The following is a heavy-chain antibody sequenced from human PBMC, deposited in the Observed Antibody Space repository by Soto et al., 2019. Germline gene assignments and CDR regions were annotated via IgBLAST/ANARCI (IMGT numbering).Heavy chain of an antibody. D-gene: IGHD2-2*01. J-gene: IGHJ1*01. CDR1: GFTFSSYA. CDR2: ISGSGGDT. CDR3: AKARGSSPPAPGSY. V-gene: IGHV3-23*01. Sequence: EVQLLESGGGLVQPGGSLRLSCAASGFTFSSYAMSWVRQAPGKGLEWVSVISGSGGDTYYADSVKGRFTISRDNSKNTLSQQMNSLRAEDTAVYYCAKARGSSPPAPGSYWGQGTLVTVSS.